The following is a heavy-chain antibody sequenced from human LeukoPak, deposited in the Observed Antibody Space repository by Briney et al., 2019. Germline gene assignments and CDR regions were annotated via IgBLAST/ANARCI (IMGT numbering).Heavy chain of an antibody. CDR1: GFIFSSYG. CDR3: ARAQWDILTGHLAPYNY. V-gene: IGHV3-30*03. J-gene: IGHJ4*02. D-gene: IGHD3-9*01. Sequence: PGGSLRLSCEASGFIFSSYGFHWVRQAPGKGLEWVTLISYDGRNQYYGQSVKGRFTISRDNSKNIVYLQMNSLRIEDTAVYYCARAQWDILTGHLAPYNYWGQGTLVTVSS. CDR2: ISYDGRNQ.